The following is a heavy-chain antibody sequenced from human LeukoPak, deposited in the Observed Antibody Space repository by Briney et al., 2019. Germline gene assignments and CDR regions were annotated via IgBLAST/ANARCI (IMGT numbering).Heavy chain of an antibody. Sequence: SETLSLTCTVSGGSISSGSYYWSWIRQPAGKGLEWIGRIHTSGSTNYNPSLKSRVTISVDTSKNQFSLKLSSVTAADTAVYYCARAAYYYGSGSAPYYYYYMDVWGKGTTVTVSS. CDR2: IHTSGST. D-gene: IGHD3-10*01. V-gene: IGHV4-61*02. J-gene: IGHJ6*03. CDR1: GGSISSGSYY. CDR3: ARAAYYYGSGSAPYYYYYMDV.